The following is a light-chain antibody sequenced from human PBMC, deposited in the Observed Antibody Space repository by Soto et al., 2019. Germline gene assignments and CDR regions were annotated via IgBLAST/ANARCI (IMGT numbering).Light chain of an antibody. J-gene: IGKJ5*01. Sequence: EVVFSHSTATPSFSPVERATLSCRASQSVCNSYVAWYQQNPGQARRVLIYGTSSRATGIPDRFSGTGSETDFTLTISILEHEYFAVYYCQQYDNSPITFGQGTRLEI. CDR2: GTS. V-gene: IGKV3-20*01. CDR1: QSVCNSY. CDR3: QQYDNSPIT.